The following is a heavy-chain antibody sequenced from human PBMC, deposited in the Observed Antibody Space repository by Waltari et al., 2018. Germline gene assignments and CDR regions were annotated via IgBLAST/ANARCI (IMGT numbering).Heavy chain of an antibody. CDR1: SPLRRHC. D-gene: IGHD7-27*01. J-gene: IGHJ3*01. CDR2: IIPIFGTA. V-gene: IGHV1-69*06. Sequence: VQLVQVGAGGEKAWALGKVSFKAFGSPLRRHCISRGPPAPGQGLEWMGGIIPIFGTANYAQKFQGRVTITADKSTSTAYMELSSLRSEDTAVYYCATSSTGARVEYWGQGTMVTVSS. CDR3: ATSSTGARVEY.